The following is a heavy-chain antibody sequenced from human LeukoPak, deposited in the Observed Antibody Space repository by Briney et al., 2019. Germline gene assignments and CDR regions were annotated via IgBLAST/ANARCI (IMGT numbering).Heavy chain of an antibody. J-gene: IGHJ6*02. V-gene: IGHV3-21*01. CDR1: GFTFSSYS. D-gene: IGHD6-19*01. Sequence: GGSLRLSCAASGFTFSSYSMNWVRQAPGKGLEWVSSISSSSSYIYYADSVKGRFTISRDNAKNSPYLQMNCLRAEDTAVYYCARDATVAGTFQRGMDVWGQGTTVTVSS. CDR2: ISSSSSYI. CDR3: ARDATVAGTFQRGMDV.